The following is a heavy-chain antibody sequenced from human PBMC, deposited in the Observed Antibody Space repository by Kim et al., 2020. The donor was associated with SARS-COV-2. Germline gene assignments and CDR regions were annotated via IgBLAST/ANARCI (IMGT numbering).Heavy chain of an antibody. CDR3: ARDSGSYRFDY. Sequence: ANSAQKFQGRVTITADESTSTAYMELSSLRSEDTAVYYCARDSGSYRFDYWGQGTLVTVSS. CDR2: A. D-gene: IGHD1-26*01. V-gene: IGHV1-69*01. J-gene: IGHJ4*02.